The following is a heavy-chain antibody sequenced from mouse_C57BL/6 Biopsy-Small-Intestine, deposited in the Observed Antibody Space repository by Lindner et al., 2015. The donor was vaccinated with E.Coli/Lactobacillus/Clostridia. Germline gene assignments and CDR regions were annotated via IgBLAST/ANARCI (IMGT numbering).Heavy chain of an antibody. CDR1: GYSFTGYF. D-gene: IGHD2-5*01. J-gene: IGHJ2*01. V-gene: IGHV1-20*01. CDR3: ARHSNYRPYYFDY. Sequence: VQLQESGPELVKPGASVKMSCKASGYSFTGYFMNWVKQSHGKSLEWIGRINPYNGDTFYNQKFKGKATLTVGKSSSTAHMELRSLTSEDSALYYCARHSNYRPYYFDYWGQGTTLTVSS. CDR2: INPYNGDT.